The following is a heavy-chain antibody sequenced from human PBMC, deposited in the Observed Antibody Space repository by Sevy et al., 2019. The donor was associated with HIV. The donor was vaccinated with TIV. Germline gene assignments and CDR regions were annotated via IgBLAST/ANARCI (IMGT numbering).Heavy chain of an antibody. J-gene: IGHJ3*02. Sequence: SETLSLTCTVSGGSISTHYWSWIRQPPGKGLEWIGYIQYSGSTNNNPSLKRRVTISINTSKNQFSLKLSSVTAADTAVYYCARVGAWYYGSTGNAFDIWGQGTMVTVSS. CDR2: IQYSGST. CDR3: ARVGAWYYGSTGNAFDI. D-gene: IGHD3-10*01. V-gene: IGHV4-59*11. CDR1: GGSISTHY.